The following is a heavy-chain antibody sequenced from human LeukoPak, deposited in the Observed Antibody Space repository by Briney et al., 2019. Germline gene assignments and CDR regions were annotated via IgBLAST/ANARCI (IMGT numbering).Heavy chain of an antibody. Sequence: GRSLRLSCAASGFTFSSYGMHWVRQAPGKGLEWVAVIWYDGSNKYYADSVKGRFTISRDNSKNTLYLQMNSLRVEDTAVYYCARGTGRGSYYFDYWGQGTLVTVSS. D-gene: IGHD5-24*01. J-gene: IGHJ4*02. V-gene: IGHV3-33*01. CDR1: GFTFSSYG. CDR3: ARGTGRGSYYFDY. CDR2: IWYDGSNK.